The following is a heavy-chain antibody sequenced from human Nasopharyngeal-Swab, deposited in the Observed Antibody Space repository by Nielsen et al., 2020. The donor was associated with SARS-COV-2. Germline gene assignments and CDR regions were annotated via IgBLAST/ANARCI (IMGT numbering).Heavy chain of an antibody. D-gene: IGHD4-17*01. J-gene: IGHJ5*02. V-gene: IGHV2-5*02. CDR3: AHSPSSSTVTTTWFDP. CDR2: IYWDDDK. Sequence: WIRQPPGKALEWLALIYWDDDKHYSPSLKSRLTITKDTSKNQVVLTMTNMDPVDTATYYCAHSPSSSTVTTTWFDPWGQGTLVTVSS.